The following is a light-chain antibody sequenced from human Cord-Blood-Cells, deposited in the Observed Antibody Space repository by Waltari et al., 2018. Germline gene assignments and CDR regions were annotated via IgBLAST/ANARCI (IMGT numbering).Light chain of an antibody. Sequence: QSALTQPASVSGSPGQSITISCTGTSSDGGSYNLVSWYQQHPGKAPKLVIYEVSKRPSGVSNRFSGSKSCNTASLTISGLQAEDEADYYCCSYAGSSTFVVFGGGTKLTVL. CDR1: SSDGGSYNL. CDR3: CSYAGSSTFVV. V-gene: IGLV2-23*02. CDR2: EVS. J-gene: IGLJ2*01.